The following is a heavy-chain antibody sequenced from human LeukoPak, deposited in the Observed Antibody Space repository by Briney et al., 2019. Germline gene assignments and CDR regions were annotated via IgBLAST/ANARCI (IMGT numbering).Heavy chain of an antibody. Sequence: PSETLSLTCTVSGGSISSSNYYWGWIRQPPGKGLEWIASIHYSGTTYYNPSLKSRVTISVDTSKNHFSLNLNSVTAADTAVYYCARGPTYQPIDYWGQGTLVTVSS. D-gene: IGHD2-2*01. CDR3: ARGPTYQPIDY. CDR2: IHYSGTT. J-gene: IGHJ4*02. CDR1: GGSISSSNYY. V-gene: IGHV4-39*02.